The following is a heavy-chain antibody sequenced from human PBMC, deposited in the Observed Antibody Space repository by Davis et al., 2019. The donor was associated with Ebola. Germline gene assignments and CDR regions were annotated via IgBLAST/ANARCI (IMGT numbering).Heavy chain of an antibody. CDR3: ARDIGLELRRPYHYGLDV. J-gene: IGHJ6*04. CDR2: LHSSGNT. CDR1: GVSISSSD. Sequence: SETLSLTCSVSGVSISSSDWSWIRQPPGKGLEWIGNLHSSGNTNYNPSLMSRVTISLDTSKNHFSVKLNSVTAADTAVYYCARDIGLELRRPYHYGLDVWGTGTTVTVSS. V-gene: IGHV4-4*08. D-gene: IGHD1-26*01.